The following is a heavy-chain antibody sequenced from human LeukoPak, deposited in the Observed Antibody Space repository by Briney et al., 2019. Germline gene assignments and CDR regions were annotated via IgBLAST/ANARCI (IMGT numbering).Heavy chain of an antibody. CDR3: ARMIAAALPIDY. Sequence: GAPVQVSCKASGYTFTGYYMHWVRQAPGQGLEWMGWINPNSGGTNYAQKFQGRVTMTRDTSISTAYMELSRLRSDDTAVYYCARMIAAALPIDYWGQGTLVTVSS. V-gene: IGHV1-2*02. J-gene: IGHJ4*02. CDR1: GYTFTGYY. D-gene: IGHD6-13*01. CDR2: INPNSGGT.